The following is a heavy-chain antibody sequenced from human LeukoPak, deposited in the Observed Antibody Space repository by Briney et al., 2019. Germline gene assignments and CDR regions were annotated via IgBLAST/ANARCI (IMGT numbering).Heavy chain of an antibody. CDR2: IIPIFGTA. CDR1: RYTFTDYY. J-gene: IGHJ6*03. V-gene: IGHV1-69*05. CDR3: ARGDVLRFLEWSPYSGDYYYYMDV. D-gene: IGHD3-3*01. Sequence: GASVKVSCKASRYTFTDYYIHWVRQAPGQGLEWMGRIIPIFGTANYAQKFQGRVTITTDESTSTAYMELSSLRSEDTAVYYCARGDVLRFLEWSPYSGDYYYYMDVWGKGTTVTVSS.